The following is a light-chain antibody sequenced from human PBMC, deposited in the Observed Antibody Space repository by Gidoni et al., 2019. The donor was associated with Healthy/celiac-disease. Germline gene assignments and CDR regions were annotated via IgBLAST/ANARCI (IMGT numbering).Light chain of an antibody. CDR3: QQNYNTPRT. CDR2: AAS. V-gene: IGKV1-39*01. CDR1: PSISSY. Sequence: DIQITQFPSSLSASVGDRVTITCRASPSISSYLNWYQQKPGKAPKLLIYAASNLQSGVPSRVSGSGSGTDFTITISRRQHEDFATYYCQQNYNTPRTFGQGTKVEIK. J-gene: IGKJ1*01.